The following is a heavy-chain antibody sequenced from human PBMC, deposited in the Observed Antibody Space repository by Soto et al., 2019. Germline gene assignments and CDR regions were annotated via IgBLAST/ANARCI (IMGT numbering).Heavy chain of an antibody. CDR2: ISSRSTYI. V-gene: IGHV3-21*01. CDR3: ARAPESSYYYDNSGPDY. J-gene: IGHJ4*02. D-gene: IGHD3-22*01. CDR1: GFTFSSYI. Sequence: GGSLRLSCAASGFTFSSYIMNWVRQAPVKGLEWVSSISSRSTYIYYADSVKGRFNISRDNAKNSLYLQMHSLRAEDTAVYYCARAPESSYYYDNSGPDYWGQGTLVTVSS.